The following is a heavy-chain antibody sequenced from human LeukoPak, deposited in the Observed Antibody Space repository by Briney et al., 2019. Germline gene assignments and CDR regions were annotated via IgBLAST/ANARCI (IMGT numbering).Heavy chain of an antibody. CDR2: IIPIFGTA. Sequence: SVKVSCKASGGTFSSYAISWVRQAPGQGLEWMGGIIPIFGTANYAQKFQGRVTITADESTSTAYMELSSLRSEDTAVYYCARGSVLLWFGAEFDYWGQGTLVTVSS. CDR3: ARGSVLLWFGAEFDY. CDR1: GGTFSSYA. J-gene: IGHJ4*02. D-gene: IGHD3-10*01. V-gene: IGHV1-69*13.